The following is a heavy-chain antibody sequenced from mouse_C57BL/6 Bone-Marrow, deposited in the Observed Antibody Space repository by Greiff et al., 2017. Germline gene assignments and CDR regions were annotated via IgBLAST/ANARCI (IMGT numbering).Heavy chain of an antibody. D-gene: IGHD2-3*01. V-gene: IGHV2-6-1*01. CDR3: ARQFYDGYYGGYAMDY. CDR1: GFSLTSSG. Sequence: QVQLKESGPGLVAPSQSLSITCTVSGFSLTSSGVHWVRQPPGKGLEWLVVIWSDGSTTYNSALKSRLSISKDNSKSQVFLKMNSLQTDDTAMYYCARQFYDGYYGGYAMDYWGQGTSVTVSS. J-gene: IGHJ4*01. CDR2: IWSDGST.